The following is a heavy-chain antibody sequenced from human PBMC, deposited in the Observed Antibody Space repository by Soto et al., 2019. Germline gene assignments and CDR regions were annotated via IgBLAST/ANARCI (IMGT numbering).Heavy chain of an antibody. J-gene: IGHJ4*02. CDR3: AKKVTIYAVDPADY. CDR1: GFTFSDFG. CDR2: ISASGDAT. V-gene: IGHV3-23*01. D-gene: IGHD3-3*01. Sequence: GGSLRLSCAASGFTFSDFGMSWVRQAPGKGLEWDSVISASGDATYYAASVKGRFTLSRDNSKNTLYLQMNSLTVADTAVYYCAKKVTIYAVDPADYWGQGTQVTVSS.